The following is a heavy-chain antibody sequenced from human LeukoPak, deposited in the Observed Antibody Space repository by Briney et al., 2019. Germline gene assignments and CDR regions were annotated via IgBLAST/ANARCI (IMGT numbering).Heavy chain of an antibody. Sequence: ASVKVSCKASGYTFTSYYMHWVRQAPGQGLEWMGWINPNSGGTNYAQKFQGRVTMTRDTSISTAYMELSRLRSDDTAVYYCAGDFKWTLRYFDWLPGAPDYWGQGTLVTVSS. CDR3: AGDFKWTLRYFDWLPGAPDY. CDR2: INPNSGGT. V-gene: IGHV1-2*02. CDR1: GYTFTSYY. J-gene: IGHJ4*02. D-gene: IGHD3-9*01.